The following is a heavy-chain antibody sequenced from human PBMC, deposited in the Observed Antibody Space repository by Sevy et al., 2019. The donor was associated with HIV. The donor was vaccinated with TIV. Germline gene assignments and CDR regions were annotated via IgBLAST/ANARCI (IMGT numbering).Heavy chain of an antibody. D-gene: IGHD2-2*02. CDR2: INPNSDVT. Sequence: ASVKVSCETSGYRFTDYYIHWVRQAPGQGLEWMGWINPNSDVTKSAKKFQDRVIMTKDTSISTVYMELRGLTFDDSAVYYCARDYEFGSTTTCYSGLDHWGHGSLVTVSS. J-gene: IGHJ4*01. CDR1: GYRFTDYY. CDR3: ARDYEFGSTTTCYSGLDH. V-gene: IGHV1-2*02.